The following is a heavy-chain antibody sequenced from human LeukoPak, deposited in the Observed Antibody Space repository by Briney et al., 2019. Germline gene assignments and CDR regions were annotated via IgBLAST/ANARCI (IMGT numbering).Heavy chain of an antibody. V-gene: IGHV3-30-3*01. D-gene: IGHD5-18*01. CDR3: ARDPAGYTYGYWGYFDY. J-gene: IGHJ4*02. Sequence: GRSLRLSCAASGSTLSSYAMHWVRQAPGKGLEWVALISYDGDIMYYADSVKSRFTISRDSSKNTLYLHMNSLRTEDTAVYYCARDPAGYTYGYWGYFDYWGQGILVTVSS. CDR2: ISYDGDIM. CDR1: GSTLSSYA.